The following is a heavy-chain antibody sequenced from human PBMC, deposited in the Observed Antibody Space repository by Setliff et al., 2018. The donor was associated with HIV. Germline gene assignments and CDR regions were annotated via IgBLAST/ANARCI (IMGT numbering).Heavy chain of an antibody. J-gene: IGHJ4*02. V-gene: IGHV1-8*01. CDR3: ARPSHVYGDNGPLGY. D-gene: IGHD2-21*01. CDR2: MNPSTGEV. Sequence: ASVKVSCKTFGYSFTAYQINWVRQATGQALEWMAWMNPSTGEVGYAQKFQGRLAMTRDSSANIAYMELRGLRSEDTAIYYCARPSHVYGDNGPLGYWGQGTLVTVSS. CDR1: GYSFTAYQ.